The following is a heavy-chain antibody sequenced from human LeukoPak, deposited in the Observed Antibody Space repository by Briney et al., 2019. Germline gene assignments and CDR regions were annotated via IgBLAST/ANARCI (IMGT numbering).Heavy chain of an antibody. V-gene: IGHV4-59*01. CDR1: GGSISSYY. D-gene: IGHD6-19*01. Sequence: SETLSLTCTVSGGSISSYYWSWIRQPPGKGLEWIGYIYYSGSTNYNPSLKSRVTISVDTSKNQFSLKLSSVTAADTAVYYCARDTVKGIAVAGDAFDIWGQGTMVTVSS. CDR2: IYYSGST. J-gene: IGHJ3*02. CDR3: ARDTVKGIAVAGDAFDI.